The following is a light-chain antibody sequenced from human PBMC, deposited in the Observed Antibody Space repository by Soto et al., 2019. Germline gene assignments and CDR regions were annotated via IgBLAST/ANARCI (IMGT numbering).Light chain of an antibody. CDR1: SSDVGSYNL. V-gene: IGLV2-23*01. J-gene: IGLJ1*01. CDR2: EDS. Sequence: QSALTQPASVSGSPGHSITISCTGTSSDVGSYNLVSWYQQQPGKAPKLIIYEDSKRPSGVSHRFSGSKSGNTASLTISGLQAEDEADYFCCSYAGSTIPYVFGTGTKLTVL. CDR3: CSYAGSTIPYV.